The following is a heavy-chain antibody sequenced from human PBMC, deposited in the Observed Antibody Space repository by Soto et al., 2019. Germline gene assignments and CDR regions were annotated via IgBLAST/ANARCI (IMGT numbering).Heavy chain of an antibody. CDR1: GFTFSSYG. CDR3: ANSEDCSSTSCLNYYYYYGMDV. Sequence: GGSLRLSCAASGFTFSSYGMHWVRQAPGKGLEWVAVISYDGSNKYYADSVKGRFTISRDNSKNTLYLQMNSLRAEDTAVYYCANSEDCSSTSCLNYYYYYGMDVWGQGTTVTVSS. V-gene: IGHV3-30*18. D-gene: IGHD2-2*01. J-gene: IGHJ6*02. CDR2: ISYDGSNK.